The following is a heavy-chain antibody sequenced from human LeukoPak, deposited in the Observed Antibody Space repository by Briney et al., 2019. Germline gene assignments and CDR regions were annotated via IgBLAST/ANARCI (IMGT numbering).Heavy chain of an antibody. Sequence: GGSLRLSCAASGFPFSRYAMSWVRQAPGKGLEWVSGISGSGRSAYYADSVKGRFTIYRDNSKNTLYLQMNSLRVEDTAVYYCAKVPYSSGFNGDAFDIWGQGTMVTVSS. CDR3: AKVPYSSGFNGDAFDI. D-gene: IGHD6-19*01. CDR2: ISGSGRSA. J-gene: IGHJ3*02. CDR1: GFPFSRYA. V-gene: IGHV3-23*01.